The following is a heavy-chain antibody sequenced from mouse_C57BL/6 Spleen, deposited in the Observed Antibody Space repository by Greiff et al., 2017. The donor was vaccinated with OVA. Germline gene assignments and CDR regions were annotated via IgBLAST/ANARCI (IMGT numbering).Heavy chain of an antibody. CDR3: ARFITTVVATDYFDY. J-gene: IGHJ2*01. Sequence: VQLQQPGTELVKPGASVKLSCKASGYTFTSYWMHWVKQRPGQGLEWIGNINPSNGGTNYNEKFKSKATLTVDKSSSTAYMQLSSLTSEDSAVYYCARFITTVVATDYFDYWGQGTTLTVSS. CDR2: INPSNGGT. CDR1: GYTFTSYW. V-gene: IGHV1-53*01. D-gene: IGHD1-1*01.